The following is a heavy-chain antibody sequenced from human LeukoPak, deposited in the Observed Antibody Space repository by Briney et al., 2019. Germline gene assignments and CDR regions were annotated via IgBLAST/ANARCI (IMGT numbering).Heavy chain of an antibody. J-gene: IGHJ6*03. CDR2: MNPNSGNT. Sequence: ASVKVSCKASGYTFTSYDINWVRPATGQGLEWMGWMNPNSGNTGYAQKFQGRVTMTRNTSISTAYMELSSLRSEDTAVYYCARGRRGRIAAAGRAYYYYYMDVWGKGTTVTVSS. CDR1: GYTFTSYD. CDR3: ARGRRGRIAAAGRAYYYYYMDV. D-gene: IGHD6-13*01. V-gene: IGHV1-8*01.